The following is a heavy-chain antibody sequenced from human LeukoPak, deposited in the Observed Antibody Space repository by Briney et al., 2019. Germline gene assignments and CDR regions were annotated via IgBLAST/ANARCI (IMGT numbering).Heavy chain of an antibody. CDR1: GFIFSSYG. CDR3: AKVSLNMVNDAFDI. J-gene: IGHJ3*02. CDR2: IRYDGSRK. V-gene: IGHV3-30*02. Sequence: GGSLRLSCAAPGFIFSSYGMHWVRQAPDKGLGWVAFIRYDGSRKYYADSVKGRFTISRDNSRNTLYLQMNSLRVEDTAMYYCAKVSLNMVNDAFDIWGQGTMVSVSS. D-gene: IGHD4/OR15-4a*01.